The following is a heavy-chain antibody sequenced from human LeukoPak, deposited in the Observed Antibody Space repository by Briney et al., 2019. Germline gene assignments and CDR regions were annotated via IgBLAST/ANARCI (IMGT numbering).Heavy chain of an antibody. J-gene: IGHJ4*02. CDR2: IIPIFGTA. Sequence: ASVKVSCKASGGTFSSYAISWVRQAPGQGLEWMGGIIPIFGTANYAQKFQGRVTITTDESTSTAYMELSSLRSEDTAVYYCARAQKGSGYSYGGVDYYFDYWGQGTLVTVSS. CDR3: ARAQKGSGYSYGGVDYYFDY. D-gene: IGHD5-18*01. V-gene: IGHV1-69*05. CDR1: GGTFSSYA.